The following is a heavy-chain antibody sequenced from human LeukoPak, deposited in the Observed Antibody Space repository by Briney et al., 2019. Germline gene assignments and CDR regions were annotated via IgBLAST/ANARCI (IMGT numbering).Heavy chain of an antibody. D-gene: IGHD3-10*01. CDR3: ARGYLGSGSYNWFDY. Sequence: PSETLSLTCTVSGGSMSPYYWSWIRQAPGKGLEWIAYISYIGSTNYNPSLKSRVSISADMSMNRFSLRLRSVSAADTALYYCARGYLGSGSYNWFDYWGQGILVTVSS. J-gene: IGHJ5*01. CDR1: GGSMSPYY. V-gene: IGHV4-59*01. CDR2: ISYIGST.